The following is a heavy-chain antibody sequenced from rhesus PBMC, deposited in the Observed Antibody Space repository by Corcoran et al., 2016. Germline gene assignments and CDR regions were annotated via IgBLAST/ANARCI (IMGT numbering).Heavy chain of an antibody. Sequence: QLQLQESGPGLVKPSETLSVTCAVSGGSISSSYWSWIRQAPGKGLEWIGYIYGSGSSTNYNPSLQSRVTLSVDTSKNQLSLKLSSVTTADTAVYYCAREGRRYSNYFDYWGQGVLVTVSS. J-gene: IGHJ4*01. CDR2: IYGSGSST. CDR1: GGSISSSY. V-gene: IGHV4-169*02. CDR3: AREGRRYSNYFDY. D-gene: IGHD5-24*01.